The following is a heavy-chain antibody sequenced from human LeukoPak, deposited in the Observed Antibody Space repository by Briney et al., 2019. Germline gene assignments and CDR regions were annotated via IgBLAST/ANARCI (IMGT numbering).Heavy chain of an antibody. CDR3: AKDVKMFRGPMIMRHFDY. CDR2: ISFDGSEK. CDR1: GFTFTTYA. V-gene: IGHV3-30*18. Sequence: GGSLRLSCAASGFTFTTYAMHWVRQPLGKGLEWVALISFDGSEKYYAESVRGRFTISRDNSKNTLYLQMNSVRVEDTAVYFCAKDVKMFRGPMIMRHFDYWGQGSLVTVSS. D-gene: IGHD3-10*01. J-gene: IGHJ4*02.